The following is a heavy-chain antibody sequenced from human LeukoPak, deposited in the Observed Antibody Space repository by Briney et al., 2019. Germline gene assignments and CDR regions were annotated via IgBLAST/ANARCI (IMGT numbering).Heavy chain of an antibody. CDR2: INYSGST. D-gene: IGHD1-20*01. CDR3: ARRITGTLDHFDY. CDR1: GGSISSSSYY. Sequence: PSETLSLTCTVSGGSISSSSYYWGWIRQPPGKGLEWIGSINYSGSTYYNPSLKSRVTISVDTSKNQFSLKLSSVTAADTAVYYCARRITGTLDHFDYWGQGTLVTVSS. V-gene: IGHV4-39*01. J-gene: IGHJ4*02.